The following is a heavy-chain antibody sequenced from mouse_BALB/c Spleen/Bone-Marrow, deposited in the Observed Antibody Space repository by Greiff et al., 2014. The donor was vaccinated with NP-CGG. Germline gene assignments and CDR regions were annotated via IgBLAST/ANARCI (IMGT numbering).Heavy chain of an antibody. J-gene: IGHJ4*01. D-gene: IGHD2-4*01. V-gene: IGHV1-69*01. Sequence: VQLQQSGAELGMPGASVKMSCKASGYTFTDNWMYWVKQRPGQGLEWIGAIDTSDSYTNFNQKFMGKASLTVDASSSTAYMQVSSRTSDDSAVYYCARGGHDFSLDYWGQGTSVTVSS. CDR3: ARGGHDFSLDY. CDR1: GYTFTDNW. CDR2: IDTSDSYT.